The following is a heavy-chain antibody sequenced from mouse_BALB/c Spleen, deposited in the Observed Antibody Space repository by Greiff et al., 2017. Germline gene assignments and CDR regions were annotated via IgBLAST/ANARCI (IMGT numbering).Heavy chain of an antibody. D-gene: IGHD1-1*01. Sequence: EVMLVESGGGLVQPGGSLKLSCAASGFTFSSYTMSWVRQTPEKRLEWVAYISNGGGSTYYPDTVKGRFTISRDNAKNTLYLEQSSLKSEDTAMYYCARPKEYYYGSSYAMDYWGQGTSVTVSS. CDR3: ARPKEYYYGSSYAMDY. J-gene: IGHJ4*01. CDR1: GFTFSSYT. CDR2: ISNGGGST. V-gene: IGHV5-12-2*01.